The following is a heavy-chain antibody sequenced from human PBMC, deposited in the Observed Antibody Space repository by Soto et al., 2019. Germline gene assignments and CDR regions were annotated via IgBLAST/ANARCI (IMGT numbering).Heavy chain of an antibody. CDR1: GGSFSGYY. J-gene: IGHJ6*03. Sequence: PSETLSLTCAVYGGSFSGYYWSWIRQPPGKGLEWIGEINHSGSTNYNPSLKSRVTISVDTSKNQFSLKLSSVTAADTAVYYCARGPYCSGGSCYFRSAYYYYYMDVWGKGTTVTVSS. CDR2: INHSGST. CDR3: ARGPYCSGGSCYFRSAYYYYYMDV. D-gene: IGHD2-15*01. V-gene: IGHV4-34*01.